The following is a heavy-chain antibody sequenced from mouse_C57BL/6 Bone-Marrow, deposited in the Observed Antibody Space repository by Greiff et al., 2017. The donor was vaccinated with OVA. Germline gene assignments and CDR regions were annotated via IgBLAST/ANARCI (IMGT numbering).Heavy chain of an antibody. V-gene: IGHV5-12*01. D-gene: IGHD1-1*01. J-gene: IGHJ4*01. Sequence: EVKLVESGGGLVQPGGSLKLSCAASGFTFSDYYMYWVRQTPEKRLEWVAYISNGGGSTYYTDTVQGRFTISRDSAKNTLYLQMGRLKSEDTAMYYCARHPLTCYGSRGDAMDYWGQGTSVTVSS. CDR1: GFTFSDYY. CDR2: ISNGGGST. CDR3: ARHPLTCYGSRGDAMDY.